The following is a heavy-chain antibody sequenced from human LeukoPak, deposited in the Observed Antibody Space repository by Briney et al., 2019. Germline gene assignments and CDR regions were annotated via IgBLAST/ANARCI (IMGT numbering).Heavy chain of an antibody. CDR2: ISYSGST. Sequence: KTSETLSLTCTVSGGSISSTSYYWGWIRQPPGKGLEWIGSISYSGSTFFSPSLKSRVTISVDTSKNQFSLKLSSVTAADTAVYYCARELAVTAKTMFDQWGQGTLVAVSS. CDR3: ARELAVTAKTMFDQ. D-gene: IGHD2-21*02. CDR1: GGSISSTSYY. V-gene: IGHV4-39*07. J-gene: IGHJ4*02.